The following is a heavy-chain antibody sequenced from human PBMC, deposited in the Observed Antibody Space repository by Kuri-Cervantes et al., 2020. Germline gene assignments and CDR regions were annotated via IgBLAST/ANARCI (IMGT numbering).Heavy chain of an antibody. CDR2: INPNSGGT. D-gene: IGHD1-7*01. CDR1: GYTFTGYY. J-gene: IGHJ4*02. CDR3: ARDKALWELNYFDY. Sequence: ASVKVSCKASGYTFTGYYMHWVRQAPGQGLEWMGWINPNSGGTNYAQKFQGRVTMTRDTSISTAYMELSSLRAEDTAVYYCARDKALWELNYFDYWGQGTLVTVSS. V-gene: IGHV1-2*02.